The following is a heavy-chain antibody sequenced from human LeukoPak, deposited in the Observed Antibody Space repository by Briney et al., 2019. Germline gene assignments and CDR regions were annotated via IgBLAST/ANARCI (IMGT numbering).Heavy chain of an antibody. J-gene: IGHJ4*02. D-gene: IGHD3-22*01. CDR1: GGSLTVYY. Sequence: PETLSLTRTLSGGSLTVYYWCWIWQRPGKGLEWNGYIYYSGSTNYNPSLKSRVTISVDTSKNQFSLKLSSVTAADTAVYYCARFRNYYDSSGYPYYFDYWGQGTLVTVSS. CDR2: IYYSGST. CDR3: ARFRNYYDSSGYPYYFDY. V-gene: IGHV4-59*01.